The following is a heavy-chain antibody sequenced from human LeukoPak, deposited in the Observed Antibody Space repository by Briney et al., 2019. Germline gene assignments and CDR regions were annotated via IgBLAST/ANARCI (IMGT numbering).Heavy chain of an antibody. V-gene: IGHV4-30-2*01. CDR2: IYHSGST. CDR3: ARARAFGPSPFDY. Sequence: SETLSLTCTVSGGSISSGGYYWSWIRQPPGKGLEWIGYIYHSGSTYYNPSLKSRVTISVDRSKNQFSLKLSSVTAADTAVYYCARARAFGPSPFDYWGQGTLVTVSS. J-gene: IGHJ4*02. CDR1: GGSISSGGYY. D-gene: IGHD3-16*01.